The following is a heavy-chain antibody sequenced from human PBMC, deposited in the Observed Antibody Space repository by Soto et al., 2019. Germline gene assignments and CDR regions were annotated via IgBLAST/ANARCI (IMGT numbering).Heavy chain of an antibody. V-gene: IGHV3-9*01. Sequence: GGSLRLSCAASGFTFDDYAMHWVRQVPGKGLEWVSGINWNSGSIGYADSVKGRFAISRDNAKNSLHLQMNSLRAEDTAFYYCVFFNGTKTTEIYTLSLRQSTDL. CDR3: VFFNGTKTTEIYTLSLRQSTDL. D-gene: IGHD2-8*01. CDR1: GFTFDDYA. J-gene: IGHJ2*01. CDR2: INWNSGSI.